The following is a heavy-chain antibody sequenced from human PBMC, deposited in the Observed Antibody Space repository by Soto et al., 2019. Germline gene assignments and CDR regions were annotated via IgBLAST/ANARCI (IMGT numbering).Heavy chain of an antibody. CDR1: NGSISSRSSY. CDR3: GGQDYGAKGYYFEN. Sequence: QLQLQESGSGLVKPSETLSLTCIVSNGSISSRSSYWGWFRQTPGKGLEWIGSIYYIGNTYYNPSLKRRVTISIDTSKTQFSLKMNSVTAADTAVYFCGGQDYGAKGYYFENWGQGALVTVSP. D-gene: IGHD4-17*01. CDR2: IYYIGNT. V-gene: IGHV4-39*01. J-gene: IGHJ4*02.